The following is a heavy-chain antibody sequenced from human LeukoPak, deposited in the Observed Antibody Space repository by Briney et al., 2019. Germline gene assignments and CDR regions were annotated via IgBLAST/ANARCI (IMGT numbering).Heavy chain of an antibody. CDR1: GGTFSSYA. D-gene: IGHD2-21*02. Sequence: GASVKVSCKASGGTFSSYAISWVRQAPGQGLEWMGGIIPIFGTANYAQKFQGRVTITADESTRTAYMELSSLRSEDTAVYYCATPGGAYCGGDCFYYFDYWGQGTLVTVSS. J-gene: IGHJ4*02. CDR3: ATPGGAYCGGDCFYYFDY. CDR2: IIPIFGTA. V-gene: IGHV1-69*01.